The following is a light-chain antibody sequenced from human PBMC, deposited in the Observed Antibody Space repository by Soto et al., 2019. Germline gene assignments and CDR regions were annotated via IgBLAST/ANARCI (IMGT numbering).Light chain of an antibody. V-gene: IGKV1-39*01. Sequence: DIQMTQSPSSLSASVGDRVTITCRASQTIIRYLNWYQQKVGRAPNILIYAASSLQSGVPSRFSGSGSGTEFTLTISSLQPEDFATYYCQQSYSTLFSFGPGTKVEIK. CDR3: QQSYSTLFS. CDR2: AAS. J-gene: IGKJ3*01. CDR1: QTIIRY.